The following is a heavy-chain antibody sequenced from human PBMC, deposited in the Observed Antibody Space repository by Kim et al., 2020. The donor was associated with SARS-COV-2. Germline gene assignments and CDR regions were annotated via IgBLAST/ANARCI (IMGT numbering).Heavy chain of an antibody. Sequence: YYADAVKGRFTISRDNSKSTLYLQMNSLRAEDTAVYYCAKEGQQLVPFDYWGQGTLVTVSS. J-gene: IGHJ4*02. D-gene: IGHD6-13*01. CDR3: AKEGQQLVPFDY. V-gene: IGHV3-30*02.